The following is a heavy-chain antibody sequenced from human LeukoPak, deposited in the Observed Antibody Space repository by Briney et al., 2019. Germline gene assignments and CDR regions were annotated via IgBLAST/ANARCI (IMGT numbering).Heavy chain of an antibody. V-gene: IGHV3-21*01. Sequence: GGSLRLSCAASGFTFSTYSMNWVRQPPGKGLEWVSSITSSRIYIYYADSVKGRFTISRDNAKNSLYLQMNSLRAEDTAVYYCARDGSRGNLVTAPDFWGQGTLVTVSS. CDR1: GFTFSTYS. D-gene: IGHD2-21*02. CDR2: ITSSRIYI. CDR3: ARDGSRGNLVTAPDF. J-gene: IGHJ4*02.